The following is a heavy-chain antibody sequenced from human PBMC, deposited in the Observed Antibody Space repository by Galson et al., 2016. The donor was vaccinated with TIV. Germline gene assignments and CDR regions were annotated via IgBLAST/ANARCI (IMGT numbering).Heavy chain of an antibody. D-gene: IGHD5-18*01. J-gene: IGHJ6*02. CDR3: AKDLNTAMDTYHYYYGMDV. CDR2: FIPLFGTA. CDR1: GDTFSSYP. Sequence: SVKVSCKASGDTFSSYPFNWVRQAPGQGLEWVGGFIPLFGTANYAQKFQGRVTISADESTSTLYMEVRSLRSEDTAVYYCAKDLNTAMDTYHYYYGMDVWGQGTTVIVSS. V-gene: IGHV1-69*13.